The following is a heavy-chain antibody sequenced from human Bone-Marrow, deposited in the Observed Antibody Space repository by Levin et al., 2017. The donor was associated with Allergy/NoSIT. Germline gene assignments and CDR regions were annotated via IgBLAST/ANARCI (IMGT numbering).Heavy chain of an antibody. Sequence: GESLKISCAASGFTFSSYWMSWVRQAPGKGLEWVANIKQDGSEKYYVDSVKGRFTISRDNAKNSLYLQMNSLRAEDTAVYYCARGYGGNTWYFDLWGRGTLVTVSS. V-gene: IGHV3-7*04. CDR3: ARGYGGNTWYFDL. CDR2: IKQDGSEK. J-gene: IGHJ2*01. D-gene: IGHD4-23*01. CDR1: GFTFSSYW.